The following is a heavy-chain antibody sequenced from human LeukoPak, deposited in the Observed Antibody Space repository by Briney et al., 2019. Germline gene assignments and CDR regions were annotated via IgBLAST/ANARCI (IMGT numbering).Heavy chain of an antibody. Sequence: SVTVSFQGSGGTFINYAISGVRQAPGKGLEWMGGIIPIFGTANYAQKFQGRVTITADESTSTAYMELSSLRSEDTAVYYCAREGPPGSGYYYGLDYWGQGTLVTVSS. J-gene: IGHJ4*02. D-gene: IGHD3-22*01. CDR2: IIPIFGTA. CDR3: AREGPPGSGYYYGLDY. CDR1: GGTFINYA. V-gene: IGHV1-69*13.